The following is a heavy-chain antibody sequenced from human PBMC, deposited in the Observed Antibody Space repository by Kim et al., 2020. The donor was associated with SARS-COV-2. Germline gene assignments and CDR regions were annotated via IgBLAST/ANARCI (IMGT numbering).Heavy chain of an antibody. V-gene: IGHV1-24*01. CDR2: FDPEDGET. CDR1: GYTLTELS. J-gene: IGHJ4*02. CDR3: ATNREQLEPDRFDY. D-gene: IGHD1-1*01. Sequence: ASVKVSCKVSGYTLTELSMHWVRQAPGKGLEWMGGFDPEDGETIYAQKFQGRVTMTEDTSTDTAYMELSSLRSEDTAVYYCATNREQLEPDRFDYWGQGTLVTVSS.